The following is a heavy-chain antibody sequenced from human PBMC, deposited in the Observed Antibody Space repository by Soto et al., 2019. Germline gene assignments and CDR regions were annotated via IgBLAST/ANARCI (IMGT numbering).Heavy chain of an antibody. D-gene: IGHD6-19*01. CDR3: ARDWGSSGSHN. V-gene: IGHV4-31*02. CDR2: IYFTGST. CDR1: GQSLSSGGYY. Sequence: SETLSLTCTVSGQSLSSGGYYWSWIRQHPGKGLEWVGYIYFTGSTLYNPSLKSRLAMSLDTSKNQFSLRLTSVTAADTAVYFCARDWGSSGSHNRGQGTLVTVSS. J-gene: IGHJ4*02.